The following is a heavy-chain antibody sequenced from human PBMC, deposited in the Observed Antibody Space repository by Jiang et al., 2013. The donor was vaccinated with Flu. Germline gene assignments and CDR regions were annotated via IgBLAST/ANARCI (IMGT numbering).Heavy chain of an antibody. CDR2: SITLGPP. Sequence: PGLVKPSETLSLTCTVSGGSISRLLLELGSGSPQGRDWSGLATSITLGPPTYNPSLKSRVTISGNVSKNQFSLHLTSVTAADTAVYYCARDRSNIPAVMDVWGQGTTVTVSS. D-gene: IGHD2-21*01. CDR1: GGSISRLL. J-gene: IGHJ6*02. CDR3: ARDRSNIPAVMDV. V-gene: IGHV4-59*01.